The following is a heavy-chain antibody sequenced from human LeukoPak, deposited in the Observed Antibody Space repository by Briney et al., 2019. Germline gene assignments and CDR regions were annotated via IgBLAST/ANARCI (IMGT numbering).Heavy chain of an antibody. CDR2: LNPSGFGS. Sequence: GASVKVSCKASGYTFTSYDINWVRQAPGQGLEWMGMLNPSGFGSGAAQKFQGRVTLTSDTSTSKFYMELSSLRSDDTAVYYCAADTDYWGQGTLVTVSS. V-gene: IGHV1-46*01. CDR3: AADTDY. CDR1: GYTFTSYD. J-gene: IGHJ4*02.